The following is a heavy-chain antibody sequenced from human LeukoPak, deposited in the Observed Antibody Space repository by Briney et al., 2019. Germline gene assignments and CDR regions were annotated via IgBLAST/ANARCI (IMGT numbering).Heavy chain of an antibody. J-gene: IGHJ4*02. Sequence: PSETLSLTCTVSGGSISSYYWSWIRQPPGKGLEWIGYIYYSGSTNYNPSLKSRVTISVDTSKNQFSLKLSSVTAADTAVYYCAQIYYDSSGPSVYFDYWGQGTLVTVSS. CDR3: AQIYYDSSGPSVYFDY. V-gene: IGHV4-59*01. CDR1: GGSISSYY. CDR2: IYYSGST. D-gene: IGHD3-22*01.